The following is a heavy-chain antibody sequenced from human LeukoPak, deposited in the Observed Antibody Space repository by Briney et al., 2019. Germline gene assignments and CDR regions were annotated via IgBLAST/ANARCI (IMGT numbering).Heavy chain of an antibody. Sequence: ASVKVSCKASGYTFTSYYMHWVRQAPGQGLEWMGIINPSGGSTSYAQKFQGRVTMTRATSTSTVYMELSSLRSEDTAVYYCATELSSSTQTLNYYDYYGMDVWGKGTTVTVSS. V-gene: IGHV1-46*01. D-gene: IGHD2-2*01. J-gene: IGHJ6*04. CDR1: GYTFTSYY. CDR3: ATELSSSTQTLNYYDYYGMDV. CDR2: INPSGGST.